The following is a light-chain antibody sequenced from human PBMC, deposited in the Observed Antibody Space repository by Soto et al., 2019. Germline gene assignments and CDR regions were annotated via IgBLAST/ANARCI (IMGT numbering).Light chain of an antibody. Sequence: VLTQSPATLSLSPGERATLSCRASQSVSSYLAWYQQKPGQAPRLLIYDTSNRATGVPARFSGSGSGTDFTLTISNLEPEDFAVYYCHQRSNWPLTFGGGTKVDIK. CDR1: QSVSSY. CDR2: DTS. V-gene: IGKV3-11*01. J-gene: IGKJ4*01. CDR3: HQRSNWPLT.